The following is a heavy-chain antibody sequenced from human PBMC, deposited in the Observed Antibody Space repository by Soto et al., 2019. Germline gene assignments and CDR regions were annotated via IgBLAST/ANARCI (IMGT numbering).Heavy chain of an antibody. D-gene: IGHD2-2*03. CDR1: GYTFSNYA. Sequence: GGSLRLSCVASGYTFSNYAMSWVRQAPGKGLEWVSGISGSGSNSDYIDSVKGRFTISRDNSKSTLYLQMNSLKAEDTAIYYCAKDGYCSSTSCYWSYWGQGTVVTVSS. J-gene: IGHJ4*02. V-gene: IGHV3-23*01. CDR2: ISGSGSNS. CDR3: AKDGYCSSTSCYWSY.